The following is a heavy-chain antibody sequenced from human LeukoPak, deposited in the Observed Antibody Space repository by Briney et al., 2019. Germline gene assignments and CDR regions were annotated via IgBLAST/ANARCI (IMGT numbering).Heavy chain of an antibody. CDR2: IHHSLST. J-gene: IGHJ4*02. D-gene: IGHD2-2*01. Sequence: SDTLSFTCTVSGYSISSGYYWGWVRQPPGTGLEWIGSIHHSLSTYYNPSLKSRVTISVDMSKNQFSLKLSSVTAADTAVYYCARENYCSSTSCYLGGMADFDYWGQGTLVTVSS. CDR1: GYSISSGYY. V-gene: IGHV4-38-2*02. CDR3: ARENYCSSTSCYLGGMADFDY.